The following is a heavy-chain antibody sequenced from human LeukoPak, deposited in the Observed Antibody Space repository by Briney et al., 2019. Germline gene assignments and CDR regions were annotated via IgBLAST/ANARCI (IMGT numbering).Heavy chain of an antibody. CDR3: ARGGRHKGYWYFDL. CDR2: IYHSGST. D-gene: IGHD1-14*01. J-gene: IGHJ2*01. V-gene: IGHV4-38-2*02. Sequence: SETLSLTCTVSGYSISSGYYWGWIRQPPGKGLEWIGSIYHSGSTYYNPSLKSRVTISVDTSKNQFSLKLSSVTAADTAVYYCARGGRHKGYWYFDLWGRGTLVTVSS. CDR1: GYSISSGYY.